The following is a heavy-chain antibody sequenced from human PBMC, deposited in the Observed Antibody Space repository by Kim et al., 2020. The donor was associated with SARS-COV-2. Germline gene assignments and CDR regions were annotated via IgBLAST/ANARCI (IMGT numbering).Heavy chain of an antibody. CDR2: IMSRSSTI. CDR3: ARAGEGRWGASSY. V-gene: IGHV3-48*02. CDR1: GFTFITYS. D-gene: IGHD3-16*01. J-gene: IGHJ4*02. Sequence: GGSLRLSCAASGFTFITYSMNWVRQAPGKGLEWISYIMSRSSTIYYADSVKGRFTISRDNAKNSLYLQMNSLRDEDTAVYYCARAGEGRWGASSYWGQGTLVTVSP.